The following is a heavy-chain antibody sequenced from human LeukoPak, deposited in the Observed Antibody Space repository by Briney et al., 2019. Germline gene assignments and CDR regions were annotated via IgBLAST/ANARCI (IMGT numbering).Heavy chain of an antibody. J-gene: IGHJ4*02. V-gene: IGHV4-39*01. CDR1: GGSISSSSYY. Sequence: SETLSLTCTVPGGSISSSSYYWGWIRQPPGKGLEWIGSIYYSGSTYYNPSLKSRVTISVDTSKNQFSLKLSSVTAADTAVYYCARLHDYGDYWGQGTLVTVSS. CDR3: ARLHDYGDY. CDR2: IYYSGST.